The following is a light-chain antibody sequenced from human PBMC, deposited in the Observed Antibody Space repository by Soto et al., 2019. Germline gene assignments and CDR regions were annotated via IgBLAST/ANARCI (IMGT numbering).Light chain of an antibody. J-gene: IGKJ1*01. V-gene: IGKV1-5*03. CDR2: RAS. Sequence: DIQMTQSPSTLSASVGDRVTITCRASQSINSWLAWYRQEPGKAPNLLIYRASSLKSGVPSRFSGSGSGTEFTLTISSLQPDDFATYYCQHYNSYPPWTFGQGTKVEIK. CDR1: QSINSW. CDR3: QHYNSYPPWT.